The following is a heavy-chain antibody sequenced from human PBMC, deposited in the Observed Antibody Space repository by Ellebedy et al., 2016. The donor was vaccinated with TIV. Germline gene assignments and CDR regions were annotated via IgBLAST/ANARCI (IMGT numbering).Heavy chain of an antibody. D-gene: IGHD5-24*01. CDR2: IYHTGTA. V-gene: IGHV4/OR15-8*01. J-gene: IGHJ4*02. CDR1: GDSITRSSW. CDR3: AREMATNGFDY. Sequence: MPSETLSLTCVVSGDSITRSSWWCWIRHPPGKGLEGMGEIYHTGTANYNPSLKSRLTMSVDTSNNQFSLRLTSVTAADTALYYCAREMATNGFDYWGQGILVTVSS.